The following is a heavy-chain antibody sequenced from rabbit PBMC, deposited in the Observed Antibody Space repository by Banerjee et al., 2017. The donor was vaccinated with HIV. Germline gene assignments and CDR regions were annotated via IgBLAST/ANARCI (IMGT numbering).Heavy chain of an antibody. J-gene: IGHJ4*01. CDR1: GFSLNNTNV. CDR2: IHTGSGTT. V-gene: IGHV1S40*01. Sequence: QSLEESGGDLAQPEGSLALTCKPSGFSLNNTNVMSWVRQAPGKGLEWIGCIHTGSGTTHYASWAKGRFTISKTSSTTVTLQMTSLTAADTATYFCGRDNDGTSYWNLWGPGTLVTVS. D-gene: IGHD8-1*01. CDR3: GRDNDGTSYWNL.